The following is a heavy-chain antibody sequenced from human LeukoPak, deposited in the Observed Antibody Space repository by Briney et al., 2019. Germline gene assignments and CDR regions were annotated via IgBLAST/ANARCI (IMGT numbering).Heavy chain of an antibody. CDR1: GYSISSGYY. V-gene: IGHV4-38-2*01. Sequence: SETLSLTCAVSGYSISSGYYWHWFRQPPGKGPEWIGEINYSGSTKYKPSLKSRVTISVDTSKNQFSLKLSSVTAADTAVYYCAQWGNNMDVWGKGTTVIVS. J-gene: IGHJ6*03. CDR3: AQWGNNMDV. D-gene: IGHD3-16*01. CDR2: INYSGST.